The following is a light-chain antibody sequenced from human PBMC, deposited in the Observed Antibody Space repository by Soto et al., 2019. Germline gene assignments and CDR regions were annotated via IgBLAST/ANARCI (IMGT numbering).Light chain of an antibody. J-gene: IGKJ5*01. V-gene: IGKV3-20*01. CDR3: QQYGSSPLIT. CDR1: QSVSSSY. Sequence: VLTRSPGTLSLSPGESATLSCRASQSVSSSYLAWYQQKPGQAPRLLIYGASSRATGIPDRFSGSGSGTDFTLTISRLEPEDFAVYYCQQYGSSPLITFGQGTRLEIK. CDR2: GAS.